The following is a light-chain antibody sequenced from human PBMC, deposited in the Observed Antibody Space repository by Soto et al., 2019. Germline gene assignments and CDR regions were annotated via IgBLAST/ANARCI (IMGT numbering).Light chain of an antibody. CDR1: QAISSY. Sequence: DIQLTQSPSSLSASVGDRVTITCRASQAISSYLAWYQQKPGKVPELLIYATSTLQSGAPSRFSGSGSGTDCTLTISSLQPEDVATYYCHKYNHAPTFGGGTKVEIK. J-gene: IGKJ4*01. V-gene: IGKV1-27*01. CDR3: HKYNHAPT. CDR2: ATS.